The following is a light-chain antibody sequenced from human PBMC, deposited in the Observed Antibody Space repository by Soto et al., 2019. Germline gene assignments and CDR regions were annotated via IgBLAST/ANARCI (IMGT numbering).Light chain of an antibody. J-gene: IGKJ5*01. V-gene: IGKV3-11*01. CDR3: QQRSNWPIT. Sequence: EIVLTQSQTTMSLSPGKSATLSCRATRSVSSYLAWYQQKPGQAPRLLIYDASSRPTDIPARFSGSGSGTDFTLTISSLEPEDFALYYRQQRSNWPITFGQGTRLEIK. CDR2: DAS. CDR1: RSVSSY.